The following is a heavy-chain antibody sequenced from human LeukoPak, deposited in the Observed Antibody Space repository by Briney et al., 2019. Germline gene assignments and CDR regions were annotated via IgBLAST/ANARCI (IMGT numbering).Heavy chain of an antibody. D-gene: IGHD1-26*01. CDR1: GFTFSSYA. Sequence: PGGSLRLSCAASGFTFSSYAMHWVRQAPGKGLEWVAVISYDGSNKYYADSVKGRLTISRDNSKNTLYLQVSSLRAEDTAVYYCAKDQWARGADDAFDIWGQGTMVTVSS. CDR3: AKDQWARGADDAFDI. J-gene: IGHJ3*02. V-gene: IGHV3-30-3*01. CDR2: ISYDGSNK.